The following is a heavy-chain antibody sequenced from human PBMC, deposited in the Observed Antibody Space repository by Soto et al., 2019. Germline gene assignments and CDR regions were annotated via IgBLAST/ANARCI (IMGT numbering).Heavy chain of an antibody. CDR1: GGSISSGGYS. Sequence: QLQLQESGSGLVKPSQTLSLTCAVSGGSISSGGYSWSWIRQPPGKGLEWIGYIYHSGSTYYNPSLKSRVTISVDRSKNQFSLKLSSVTAADTAVYYCATRRRGIAAPFDYWGQGTLVTVSS. V-gene: IGHV4-30-2*01. J-gene: IGHJ4*02. D-gene: IGHD6-6*01. CDR3: ATRRRGIAAPFDY. CDR2: IYHSGST.